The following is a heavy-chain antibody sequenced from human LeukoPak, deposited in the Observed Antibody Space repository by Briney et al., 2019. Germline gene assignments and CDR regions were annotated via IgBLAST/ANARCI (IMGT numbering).Heavy chain of an antibody. CDR3: ARRGYSYGPYYYYYMDV. D-gene: IGHD5-18*01. J-gene: IGHJ6*03. V-gene: IGHV1-24*01. CDR2: FDPEDGET. Sequence: ASVKVSCKVSGYTLTELSMHWVRQAPGKGLEWMGGFDPEDGETIYAQKFQGRVAMTRDMSTSTVYMELSSLRSEDTAVYYCARRGYSYGPYYYYYMDVWGKGTTVTVSS. CDR1: GYTLTELS.